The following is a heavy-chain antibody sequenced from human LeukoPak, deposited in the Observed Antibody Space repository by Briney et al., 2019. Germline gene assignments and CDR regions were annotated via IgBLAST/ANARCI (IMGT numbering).Heavy chain of an antibody. CDR3: ARGRWKRYYDSSGYIDY. V-gene: IGHV4-34*01. CDR2: INHSGST. Sequence: SETLSLTCAVYGGSFSGYYWSWIRQPPGKGLEWIGEINHSGSTNYNPSLKSRVTISVDTSKNQFSLKLSSATAADTAVYYCARGRWKRYYDSSGYIDYWGQGTLVTVSS. CDR1: GGSFSGYY. J-gene: IGHJ4*02. D-gene: IGHD3-22*01.